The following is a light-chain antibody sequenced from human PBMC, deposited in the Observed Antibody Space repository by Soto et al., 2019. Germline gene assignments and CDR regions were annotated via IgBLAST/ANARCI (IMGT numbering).Light chain of an antibody. Sequence: DVVMTQSPLSLPVTLGQPASISCTSSQSLIHSDGSTYLSWFQQRPGQSPRRLIYEVSDRDSGVPDRFSGSGSGTAFTLKISRVEAEDVGVYYWMQGTHGAWTVGQGTEVEIK. V-gene: IGKV2-30*02. CDR2: EVS. CDR3: MQGTHGAWT. J-gene: IGKJ1*01. CDR1: QSLIHSDGSTY.